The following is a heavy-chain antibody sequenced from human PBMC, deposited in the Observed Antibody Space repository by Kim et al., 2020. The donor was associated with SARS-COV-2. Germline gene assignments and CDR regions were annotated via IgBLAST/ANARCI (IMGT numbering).Heavy chain of an antibody. D-gene: IGHD1-7*01. CDR2: INHSGST. J-gene: IGHJ6*02. CDR3: ARGRRAGLELRAHYYYGMDV. V-gene: IGHV4-34*01. Sequence: SETLSLTCAVYGGSFSGYYWSWIRQPPGKGLEWIGEINHSGSTNYNPSLKSRVTISVDTSKNQFSLKLSSVTAADTAVYYCARGRRAGLELRAHYYYGMDVWGQGTTVTVSS. CDR1: GGSFSGYY.